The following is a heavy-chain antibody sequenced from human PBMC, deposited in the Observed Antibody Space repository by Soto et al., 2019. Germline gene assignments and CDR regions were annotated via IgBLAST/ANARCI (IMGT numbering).Heavy chain of an antibody. CDR1: GYTFTNYG. D-gene: IGHD4-17*01. CDR3: ARDLTYGGWFDP. Sequence: QVQLVQSGAEVKKPGASVKVSCKASGYTFTNYGISWVRQAPGQGLEWMGWISAYNGNTNYAQKLQGRVTMTTETSTSTADMEQRRLRSDDTAVYYCARDLTYGGWFDPWGQGTLVTVSS. CDR2: ISAYNGNT. V-gene: IGHV1-18*01. J-gene: IGHJ5*02.